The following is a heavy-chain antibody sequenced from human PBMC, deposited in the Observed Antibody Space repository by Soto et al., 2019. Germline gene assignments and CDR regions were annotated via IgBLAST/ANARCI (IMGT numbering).Heavy chain of an antibody. CDR1: GFTFSSYA. CDR2: ISGSGGST. V-gene: IGHV3-23*01. D-gene: IGHD2-21*02. Sequence: PGGSLRLSCAASGFTFSSYAMSWVRQAPGKWLEWVSAISGSGGSTYYADSVKGRFTLPRDNSKNTPYLQMNSLRAEDTAVYYCAKDGTTVVTPDVYGMDVWGQGTTVTVS. J-gene: IGHJ6*02. CDR3: AKDGTTVVTPDVYGMDV.